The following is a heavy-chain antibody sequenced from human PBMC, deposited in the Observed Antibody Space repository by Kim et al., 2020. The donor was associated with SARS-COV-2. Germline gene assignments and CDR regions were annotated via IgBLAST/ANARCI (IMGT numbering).Heavy chain of an antibody. CDR3: ARGDYGDYVVAGYFQH. CDR2: IYYSGST. CDR1: GGSVSSGSYY. V-gene: IGHV4-61*01. J-gene: IGHJ1*01. Sequence: SETLSLTCTVSGGSVSSGSYYWSWIRQPPGKGLEWIGYIYYSGSTNYNPSLKSRVTISVDTSKNQFSLKLSSVTAADTAVYYCARGDYGDYVVAGYFQHWGQGTLVTVSS. D-gene: IGHD4-17*01.